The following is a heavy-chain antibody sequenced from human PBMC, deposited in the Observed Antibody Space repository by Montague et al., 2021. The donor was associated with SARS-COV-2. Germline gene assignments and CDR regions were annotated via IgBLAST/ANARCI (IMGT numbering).Heavy chain of an antibody. J-gene: IGHJ4*02. CDR1: GGSISSYY. D-gene: IGHD4-17*01. Sequence: SETLSLTCTVSGGSISSYYWKWIRQPPGKGLEWIGYIYSSGSTNYYPSLKSRVTISVDTSKNQFSLKLSSVTAADTAVYYCARAVGYGDPFDYWGQGTLVTVSS. CDR3: ARAVGYGDPFDY. CDR2: IYSSGST. V-gene: IGHV4-59*01.